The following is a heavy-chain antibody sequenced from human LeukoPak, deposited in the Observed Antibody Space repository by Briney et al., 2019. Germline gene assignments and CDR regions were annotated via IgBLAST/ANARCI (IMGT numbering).Heavy chain of an antibody. CDR2: IYSGGST. J-gene: IGHJ3*02. CDR3: AINAYYDDSSGYYYVRGAFDI. V-gene: IGHV3-66*02. D-gene: IGHD3-22*01. Sequence: GGSLRLSCAASGFTVSSNYMSWVRQAPGKGLEWVSDIYSGGSTYYADSVKGRFTISRDNSKNTLYLQMNSLRAEDTAVYYCAINAYYDDSSGYYYVRGAFDIWGQGTMVTVSS. CDR1: GFTVSSNY.